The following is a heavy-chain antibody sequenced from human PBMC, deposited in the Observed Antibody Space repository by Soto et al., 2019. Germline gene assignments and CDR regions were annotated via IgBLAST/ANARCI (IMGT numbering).Heavy chain of an antibody. CDR2: IFYTGSA. Sequence: PXETLSLTCTVSGASIRSGGYDWSWIRQRPGQGLEWIAYIFYTGSAYYNPSLESRLSISIDRSKNQFYLKLSSVSAADTAVYYCARDRKEYPDFWGKGTRVTVSS. D-gene: IGHD2-2*02. CDR3: ARDRKEYPDF. V-gene: IGHV4-31*03. CDR1: GASIRSGGYD. J-gene: IGHJ4*02.